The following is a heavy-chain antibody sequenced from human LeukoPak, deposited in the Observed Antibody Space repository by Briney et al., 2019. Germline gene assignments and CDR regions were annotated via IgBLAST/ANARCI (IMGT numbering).Heavy chain of an antibody. J-gene: IGHJ6*02. CDR1: GFTFSTYW. CDR2: IYYSGST. CDR3: ARQPPYYDSSGYPNYYYYGMDV. Sequence: LRLSCAASGFTFSTYWVHWIRQHPGKGLEWIGYIYYSGSTYYNPSLKSRVTISVDTSKNQFSLKLSSVTAADTAVYYCARQPPYYDSSGYPNYYYYGMDVWGQGTTVTVSS. V-gene: IGHV4-31*02. D-gene: IGHD3-22*01.